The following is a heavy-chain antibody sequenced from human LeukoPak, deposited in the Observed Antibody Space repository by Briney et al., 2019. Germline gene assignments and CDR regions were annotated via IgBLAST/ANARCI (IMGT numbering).Heavy chain of an antibody. CDR1: GYSFTNYW. J-gene: IGHJ4*02. D-gene: IGHD3-22*01. CDR2: IYPGDSDT. Sequence: GESLKISCKDSGYSFTNYWIGWVRPMPGKGLEWMGIIYPGDSDTRYSPSFQGQVTISADKSISTAYLQWSSLKASDTAMYYCARTTYYYDSSGYHYYFDYWGQGTLVTVSS. V-gene: IGHV5-51*01. CDR3: ARTTYYYDSSGYHYYFDY.